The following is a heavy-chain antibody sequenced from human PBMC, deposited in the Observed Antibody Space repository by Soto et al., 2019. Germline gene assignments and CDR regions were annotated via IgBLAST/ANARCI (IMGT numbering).Heavy chain of an antibody. CDR2: IYHSGST. Sequence: QLQLQESGSGLVKPSQTLSLTCAVSGGSISSGGYSWSWIRQPPGKGLEWIGYIYHSGSTYYNPSLKSRVTISVDRSKNQFSLKLSSVHAADTAVYYCASAGGLGAVAADYWGQGTLVTVSS. V-gene: IGHV4-30-2*01. D-gene: IGHD6-19*01. CDR1: GGSISSGGYS. J-gene: IGHJ4*02. CDR3: ASAGGLGAVAADY.